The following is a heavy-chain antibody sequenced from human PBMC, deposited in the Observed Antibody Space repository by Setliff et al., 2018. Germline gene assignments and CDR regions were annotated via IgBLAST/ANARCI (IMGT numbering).Heavy chain of an antibody. CDR1: GASLRSGSNY. D-gene: IGHD2-8*01. V-gene: IGHV4-61*02. CDR2: IYTDGTT. J-gene: IGHJ6*02. Sequence: SETLSLTCTVSGASLRSGSNYWGWFRQPAGKGLEWIGRIYTDGTTNYTSMNHFSLRMTSESAADTAVYYCAKEHVVISFVTNTHHHYGMDVWGQGTSVTVSS. CDR3: AKEHVVISFVTNTHHHYGMDV.